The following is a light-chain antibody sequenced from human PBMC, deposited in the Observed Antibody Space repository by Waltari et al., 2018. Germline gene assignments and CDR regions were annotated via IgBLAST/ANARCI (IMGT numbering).Light chain of an antibody. CDR3: AAWDDSLSVSYV. CDR1: NSNIGRNS. J-gene: IGLJ1*01. Sequence: QSVLTQPPSASGTPGQTVTISCSGTNSNIGRNSVFWYQQLPGTAPKLLIYRSKQLPSGAPDRFSGSKSGTSASLAISGLRSEDEAEYYCAAWDDSLSVSYVFGSGTKVTV. V-gene: IGLV1-47*01. CDR2: RSK.